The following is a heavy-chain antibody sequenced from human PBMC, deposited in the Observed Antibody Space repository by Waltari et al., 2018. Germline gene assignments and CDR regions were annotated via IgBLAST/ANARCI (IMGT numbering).Heavy chain of an antibody. Sequence: QVQLQQWGAGLLKPSETLSLTCAVYGGSFSGYYWSWIRQPPGKGLEWIGEINHSGSTNYNPSLKMRVTISVDTSKNQFSLKLSSVTAADTAVYYCARRMLAAAGIDYWGQGTLVTVSS. D-gene: IGHD6-13*01. CDR1: GGSFSGYY. V-gene: IGHV4-34*01. CDR3: ARRMLAAAGIDY. J-gene: IGHJ4*02. CDR2: INHSGST.